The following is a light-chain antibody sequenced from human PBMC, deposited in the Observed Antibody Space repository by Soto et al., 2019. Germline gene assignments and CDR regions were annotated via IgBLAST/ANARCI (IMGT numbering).Light chain of an antibody. CDR3: QQYNSYG. J-gene: IGKJ2*03. CDR2: KAS. Sequence: DIQMTQSPSTLSASVGDRVTITCRASQSISSWLAWYQQKPGKAPKLLIYKASSLESGVPSRFSGSGSGTEFTLTSSSLQPDDFATYYCQQYNSYGFGQGTKLEIK. CDR1: QSISSW. V-gene: IGKV1-5*03.